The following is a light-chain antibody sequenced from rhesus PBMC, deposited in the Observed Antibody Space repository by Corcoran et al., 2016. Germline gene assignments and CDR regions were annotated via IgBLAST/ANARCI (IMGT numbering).Light chain of an antibody. V-gene: IGKV3-10*01. CDR2: GAS. CDR3: YQHSSGP. Sequence: QVILTQSPATLSLSPGERATLSCRASQSVSSYLAWYQQKPGQAPRLLIYGASSRATGIPDRFSGSGAGTDITLTISSLGPEDVGVYHCYQHSSGPFGPGTKLDIK. J-gene: IGKJ3*01. CDR1: QSVSSY.